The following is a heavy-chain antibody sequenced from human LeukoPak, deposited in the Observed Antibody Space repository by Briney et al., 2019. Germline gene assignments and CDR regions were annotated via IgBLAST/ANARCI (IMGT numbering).Heavy chain of an antibody. CDR2: ITGSGGST. V-gene: IGHV3-23*01. J-gene: IGHJ4*02. Sequence: GGALRLSCAASGVTFSSYAMSCVRPAPGKGLEWVSAITGSGGSTYYADSVKGRFTISRDNSKNTLYLQMNSLRAEDTAVYYCAHISSSWPDYWGQGTLVTVSS. CDR3: AHISSSWPDY. CDR1: GVTFSSYA. D-gene: IGHD6-13*01.